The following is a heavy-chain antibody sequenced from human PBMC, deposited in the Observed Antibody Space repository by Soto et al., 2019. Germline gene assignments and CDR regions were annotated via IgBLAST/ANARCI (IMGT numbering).Heavy chain of an antibody. Sequence: GESLKISCKDSGYSFSTDWIAWVRQMPGKGLEWVGVIYCGDSDTRYSPSFQGQVTLSVDKSINTVYLQWSSLKASDTAIYYCARHNHGFDYWGQGTLVTVSS. CDR2: IYCGDSDT. CDR3: ARHNHGFDY. V-gene: IGHV5-51*01. J-gene: IGHJ4*02. CDR1: GYSFSTDW.